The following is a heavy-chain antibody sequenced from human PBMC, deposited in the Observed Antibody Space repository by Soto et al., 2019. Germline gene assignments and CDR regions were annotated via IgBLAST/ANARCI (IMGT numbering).Heavy chain of an antibody. Sequence: SVKVSCKASGGTFSSYAISWVRQAPGQGLEWMGGIIPIFGTANYAQKFQGRVTITADESTSTAYMELSSLRSEDTAVYYCARRRRDYGDFYYYMDVWGKGTTVTVSS. CDR2: IIPIFGTA. D-gene: IGHD4-17*01. J-gene: IGHJ6*03. CDR1: GGTFSSYA. CDR3: ARRRRDYGDFYYYMDV. V-gene: IGHV1-69*13.